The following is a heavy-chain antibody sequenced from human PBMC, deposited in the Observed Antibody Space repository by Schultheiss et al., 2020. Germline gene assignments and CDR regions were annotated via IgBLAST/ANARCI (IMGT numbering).Heavy chain of an antibody. V-gene: IGHV3-15*01. CDR2: IKSKTDGGTR. J-gene: IGHJ4*02. CDR1: GFTFSNAW. D-gene: IGHD3-9*01. Sequence: GGSLRLSCAASGFTFSNAWMSWVRQAPGKGLEWVGRIKSKTDGGTRDYAAPVKGRFTISRDDSKNTLYLQMNSLRAEDTAVYYCAREGYFDWLFVLDYWGQGTLVNVSS. CDR3: AREGYFDWLFVLDY.